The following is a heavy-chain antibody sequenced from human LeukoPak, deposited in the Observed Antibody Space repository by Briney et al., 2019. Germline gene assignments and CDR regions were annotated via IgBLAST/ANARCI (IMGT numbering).Heavy chain of an antibody. Sequence: PGASLRLSCAASGFTASSNYMNWVRQAPGKGLEWASVIYSGGSTYYADSVKGRFTISRDNSKNTLYLQMNSLRAADTAVYYCARDPRRSTSDAFDIWGQGTXVTVXS. CDR2: IYSGGST. V-gene: IGHV3-53*01. CDR3: ARDPRRSTSDAFDI. J-gene: IGHJ3*02. CDR1: GFTASSNY. D-gene: IGHD2-2*01.